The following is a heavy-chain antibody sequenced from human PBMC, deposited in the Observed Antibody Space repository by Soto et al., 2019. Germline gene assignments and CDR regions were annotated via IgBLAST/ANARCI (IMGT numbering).Heavy chain of an antibody. J-gene: IGHJ4*02. CDR3: ARDLGYYESGGYFDF. CDR1: GFTFSDYY. D-gene: IGHD3-22*01. CDR2: ISSSGSII. Sequence: GSLRLSCAASGFTFSDYYMSWIRQAPGKGLEWVSYISSSGSIIYYADSVKGRLTISRDNAKNSLYLQMNSLRAEDTAVYYCARDLGYYESGGYFDFWGQGTLVTVSS. V-gene: IGHV3-11*01.